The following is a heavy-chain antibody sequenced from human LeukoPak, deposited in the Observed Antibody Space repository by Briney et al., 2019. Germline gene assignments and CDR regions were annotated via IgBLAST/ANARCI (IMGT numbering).Heavy chain of an antibody. CDR1: GFSFTNYW. J-gene: IGHJ4*02. Sequence: GGSLRLSCAASGFSFTNYWMNWVRQAPGKGLEWVANIKQDGSEKYYVDSVKGRFTISRDNAKNSLYLQMNSLRAEDTAVYYCARESYGSGSYLDYWGQGTLVTVSS. CDR3: ARESYGSGSYLDY. CDR2: IKQDGSEK. D-gene: IGHD3-10*01. V-gene: IGHV3-7*01.